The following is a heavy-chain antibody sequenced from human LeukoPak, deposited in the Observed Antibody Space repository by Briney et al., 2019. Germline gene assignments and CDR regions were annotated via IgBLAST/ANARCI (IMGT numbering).Heavy chain of an antibody. J-gene: IGHJ6*02. CDR3: ASVAVAGTYYYGMDV. CDR2: ISAYNGNT. D-gene: IGHD6-19*01. V-gene: IGHV1-18*01. CDR1: GYTLISYS. Sequence: ASVKVSCKASGYTLISYSISWVRQAPGQGLEWMGWISAYNGNTNYAQKLQGRVTMTTDTSTSTAYMELRSLRSDDTAVYYCASVAVAGTYYYGMDVWGQGTTVTVSS.